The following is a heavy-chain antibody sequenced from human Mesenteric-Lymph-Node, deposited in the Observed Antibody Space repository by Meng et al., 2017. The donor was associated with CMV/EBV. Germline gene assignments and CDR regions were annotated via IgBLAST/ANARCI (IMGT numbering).Heavy chain of an antibody. CDR3: ARVGGDCYSKCFDY. CDR1: GFTFSNYG. D-gene: IGHD2-21*01. J-gene: IGHJ4*02. CDR2: IRYDGSNN. Sequence: GGSLRLSCSASGFTFSNYGMHWVRQAPGRGLEWVAFIRYDGSNNYYPESVKGRFTISRDNFKNTLYLQMNSLRAEDTAVYYCARVGGDCYSKCFDYWGQGTLVTVSS. V-gene: IGHV3-30*02.